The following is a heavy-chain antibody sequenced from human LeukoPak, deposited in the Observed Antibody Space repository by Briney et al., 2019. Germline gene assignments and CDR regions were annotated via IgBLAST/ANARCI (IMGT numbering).Heavy chain of an antibody. CDR3: ARVVGATPYYYYYMDV. V-gene: IGHV1-18*01. CDR2: ISAHNGNT. Sequence: GASVKVSCKASGYTFTSSGISWVRQAPGQGLEWMGWISAHNGNTNYAQKLQGRVTMTTDTSTSTAYMELRSLRSDDTAVYYCARVVGATPYYYYYMDVWGKGTTVTVSS. CDR1: GYTFTSSG. D-gene: IGHD1-26*01. J-gene: IGHJ6*03.